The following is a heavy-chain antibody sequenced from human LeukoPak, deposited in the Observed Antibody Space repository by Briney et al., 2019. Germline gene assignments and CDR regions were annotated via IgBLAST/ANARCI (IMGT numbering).Heavy chain of an antibody. CDR3: ARATNYYYDSSGYAPDFDY. CDR2: ISYDGSNK. V-gene: IGHV3-30*04. J-gene: IGHJ4*02. D-gene: IGHD3-22*01. Sequence: GGSLRLSCTGSGFIFSVSAMHWVRQAPGKGLEWVALISYDGSNKYHADSVKGRFTISRDNSQNTLFLQMNSLRAEDTAVYYCARATNYYYDSSGYAPDFDYWGQGTLVTVSS. CDR1: GFIFSVSA.